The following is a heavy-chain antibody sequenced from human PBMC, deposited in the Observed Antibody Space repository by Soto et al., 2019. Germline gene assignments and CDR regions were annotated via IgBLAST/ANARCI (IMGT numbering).Heavy chain of an antibody. Sequence: GGSLRLSCAASGFTFDDYAMHWVRQVPGKGLEWVSGINWNSGSIGYGDSVKGRFAVSRDNAKNSLHLQMNSLSAEDTAFYYCVKDESINWYSGHFRHWGQGTLVTVSS. D-gene: IGHD6-13*01. J-gene: IGHJ1*01. CDR2: INWNSGSI. CDR3: VKDESINWYSGHFRH. CDR1: GFTFDDYA. V-gene: IGHV3-9*01.